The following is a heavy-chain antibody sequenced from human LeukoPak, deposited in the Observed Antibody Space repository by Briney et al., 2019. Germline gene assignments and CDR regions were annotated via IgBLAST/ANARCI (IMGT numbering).Heavy chain of an antibody. CDR3: AKGSGWYFDY. CDR2: ISGSALST. Sequence: GGSLRLSCAASGFTFGSYGMSWVRQAPGKGLEWVSVISGSALSTYHADSVKGRFTISRDNSKNTLILQMDSLTAEDTAVYYCAKGSGWYFDYWGQGALVTVSS. J-gene: IGHJ4*02. V-gene: IGHV3-23*01. CDR1: GFTFGSYG. D-gene: IGHD6-19*01.